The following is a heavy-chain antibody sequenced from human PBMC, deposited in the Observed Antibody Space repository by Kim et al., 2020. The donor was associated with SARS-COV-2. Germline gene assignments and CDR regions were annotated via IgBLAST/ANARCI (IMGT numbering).Heavy chain of an antibody. CDR2: INVGNGNT. Sequence: ASVKVSCKASGYTFTSYSIHWVRQAPGQRLEWMGWINVGNGNTKYSQKFPVRVTITRDTSASTAYMELSGLTSEDTAVYYCARDSSGYDYGGGFDPWGQGTLVTVSS. J-gene: IGHJ5*02. V-gene: IGHV1-3*01. D-gene: IGHD5-12*01. CDR3: ARDSSGYDYGGGFDP. CDR1: GYTFTSYS.